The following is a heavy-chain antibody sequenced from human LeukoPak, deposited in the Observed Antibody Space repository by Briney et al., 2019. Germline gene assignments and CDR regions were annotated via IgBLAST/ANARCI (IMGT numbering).Heavy chain of an antibody. CDR3: ARFGYVAAVDV. CDR1: GFSFSAYW. D-gene: IGHD2-15*01. J-gene: IGHJ4*02. CDR2: INPAGSET. Sequence: GGSLRLSCAASGFSFSAYWMTWVRQAPGTGLEWVANINPAGSETYYVDPVKGRFSISRDNAKNLVYPQMNSLRAEDTAVYHCARFGYVAAVDVWGQGTPVTVS. V-gene: IGHV3-7*01.